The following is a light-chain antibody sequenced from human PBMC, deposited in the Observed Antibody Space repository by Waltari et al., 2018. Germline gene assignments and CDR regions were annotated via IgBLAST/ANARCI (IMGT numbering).Light chain of an antibody. J-gene: IGLJ1*01. CDR3: QTWGTGFQV. CDR2: LNSDGSH. Sequence: QLVLTQSPSASASLGASVKLTCTLSSGHSSYAIAWHQQQPEKGPRYLMNLNSDGSHKKGDCIPDRFLGYMSGTDHFLTISSLQSEDVADYYCQTWGTGFQVFGTGTEVTVL. V-gene: IGLV4-69*01. CDR1: SGHSSYA.